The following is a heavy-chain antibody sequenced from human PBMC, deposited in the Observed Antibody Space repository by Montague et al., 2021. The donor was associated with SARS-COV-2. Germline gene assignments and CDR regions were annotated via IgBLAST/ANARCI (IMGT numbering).Heavy chain of an antibody. CDR2: IYPGGKM. J-gene: IGHJ4*02. Sequence: SETLSLTCTVSIRSSTYYWAWIRQPPGKGLEWIGSIYPGGKMFYNSSLKSRVTMSIDTSENQSSLNLNSVTAADTAVYYCARQGNSGNLIDYWGQGTLVTVSS. D-gene: IGHD3-10*01. V-gene: IGHV4-39*01. CDR1: IRSSTYY. CDR3: ARQGNSGNLIDY.